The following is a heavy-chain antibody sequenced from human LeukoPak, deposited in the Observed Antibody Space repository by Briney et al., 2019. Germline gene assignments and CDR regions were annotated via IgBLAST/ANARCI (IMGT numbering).Heavy chain of an antibody. V-gene: IGHV4-34*01. CDR1: GGSFSGYY. J-gene: IGHJ4*02. CDR3: ATLRPGYDSSGQIDY. Sequence: KPSETLSLTCAVYGGSFSGYYWSWIRQPPGKGLEWIGEINHSGSTNYNPSLKSRVTISVDTSKNQFSLKLSSVTAADTAVYYCATLRPGYDSSGQIDYWGQGTLVTVSS. D-gene: IGHD3-22*01. CDR2: INHSGST.